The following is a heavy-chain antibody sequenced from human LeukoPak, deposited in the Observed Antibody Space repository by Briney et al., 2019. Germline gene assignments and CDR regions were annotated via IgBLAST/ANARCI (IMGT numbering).Heavy chain of an antibody. D-gene: IGHD5-24*01. CDR1: GFTFTNYN. V-gene: IGHV1-46*01. CDR3: ARVRDGYNDAYDI. Sequence: WASVTVSCKASGFTFTNYNMHWVRQAPGQGLEWMGIINPSGGSTNYAQNFQARVTMTRDTSTSTVYMELSSLRSEDTAVYYCARVRDGYNDAYDIWGQGTMVTVPS. CDR2: INPSGGST. J-gene: IGHJ3*02.